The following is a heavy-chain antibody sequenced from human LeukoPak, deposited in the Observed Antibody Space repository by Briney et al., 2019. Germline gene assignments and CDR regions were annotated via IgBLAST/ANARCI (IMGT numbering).Heavy chain of an antibody. D-gene: IGHD4-23*01. V-gene: IGHV3-7*01. CDR1: GFTFSSYA. CDR2: IKQDGIEK. J-gene: IGHJ4*02. CDR3: ARIQGAYGGRRDY. Sequence: GGSLRLSCAASGFTFSSYAMSWVRQAPGKGLEWVANIKQDGIEKYYVDSVKGRFTVSRDNANNSLYLQMNSLRDEDTAVYYCARIQGAYGGRRDYWGQGTLVTVSS.